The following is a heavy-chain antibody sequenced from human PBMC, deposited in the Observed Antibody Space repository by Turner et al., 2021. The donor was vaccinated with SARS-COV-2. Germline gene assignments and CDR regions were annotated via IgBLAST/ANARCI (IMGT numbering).Heavy chain of an antibody. Sequence: EVQLVESGGGLVQPGRSLRLSCAASGFTFEDYAMHWVRQAPGKGLEWVSGISWNSGTIDYADSVKCRFTISRDNAKNSLYLQMNSLRAEDTALYYCAKLAARSAYYYYGMDVWGQGTTVTVSS. D-gene: IGHD6-6*01. CDR3: AKLAARSAYYYYGMDV. J-gene: IGHJ6*02. V-gene: IGHV3-9*01. CDR1: GFTFEDYA. CDR2: ISWNSGTI.